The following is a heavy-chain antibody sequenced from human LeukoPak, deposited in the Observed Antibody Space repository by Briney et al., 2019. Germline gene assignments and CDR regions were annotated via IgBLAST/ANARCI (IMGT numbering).Heavy chain of an antibody. D-gene: IGHD3-9*01. Sequence: GGSLRLSCAASGFTFSSYSMNWVRQAPGKGLEWVSYISSSGSTIYYADSVKGRFTISRDNAKNSLYLQMNSLRAEDTAVYYCARGSKRYFDWLLAYYFDYWGQGTLVTVSS. CDR3: ARGSKRYFDWLLAYYFDY. CDR2: ISSSGSTI. CDR1: GFTFSSYS. J-gene: IGHJ4*02. V-gene: IGHV3-48*04.